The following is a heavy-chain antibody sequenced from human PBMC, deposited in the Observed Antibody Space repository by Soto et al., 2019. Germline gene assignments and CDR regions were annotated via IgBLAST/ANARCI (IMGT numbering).Heavy chain of an antibody. CDR1: GFTFSSYS. CDR2: ISSSSSYI. J-gene: IGHJ3*02. Sequence: GGSLRLSCAASGFTFSSYSMNWVRQAPGKGLEWVSSISSSSSYIYYADSVKGRFTISRDNAKNSLYLQMNSLRAEDTAVYYCARGSVVVFAFDIWGQGTIVTVSS. CDR3: ARGSVVVFAFDI. D-gene: IGHD2-2*01. V-gene: IGHV3-21*01.